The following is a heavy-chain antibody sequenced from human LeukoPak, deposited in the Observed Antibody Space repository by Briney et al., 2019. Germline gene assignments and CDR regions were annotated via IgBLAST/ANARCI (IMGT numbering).Heavy chain of an antibody. V-gene: IGHV3-21*01. D-gene: IGHD6-13*01. CDR1: GFTFSSYS. Sequence: PGGSLRLSCAASGFTFSSYSVNWVRQAPGKGLEWVSSISSSSSYIYYADSVKGRFTISRDNAKNSLYLQMNSLRAEDTAVYYCASRRDGYSSGWYVFDYWGQGTLVTVSS. CDR2: ISSSSSYI. J-gene: IGHJ4*02. CDR3: ASRRDGYSSGWYVFDY.